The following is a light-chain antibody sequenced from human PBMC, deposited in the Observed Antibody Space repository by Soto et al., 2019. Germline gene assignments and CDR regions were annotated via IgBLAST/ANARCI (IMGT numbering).Light chain of an antibody. V-gene: IGLV2-14*01. CDR2: DVS. Sequence: QSALTHPASVSGSPGQSITTSCTGTSSDVGYYNYVSWYQQHPGKAPNLMIYDVSNRPSGVSNRFSGSKSGNTASLTISGLQAEDEADYYCSSQGTSSTLVFGGGTKLTVL. CDR1: SSDVGYYNY. J-gene: IGLJ2*01. CDR3: SSQGTSSTLV.